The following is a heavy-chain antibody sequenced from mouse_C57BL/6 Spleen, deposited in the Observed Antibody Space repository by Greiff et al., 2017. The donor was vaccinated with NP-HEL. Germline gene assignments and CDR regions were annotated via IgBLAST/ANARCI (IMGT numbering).Heavy chain of an antibody. CDR3: ARQGTFFDY. V-gene: IGHV5-6*01. J-gene: IGHJ2*01. CDR1: GFTFTSYG. D-gene: IGHD3-3*01. CDR2: ISSGGSYT. Sequence: EVKLVESGGDLVKPGGSLKLSCAASGFTFTSYGMSWVRQTPDTRLGWVATISSGGSYTYYPDSVKGRFTISRDNAKNTLYLQMSSLKSEDTAMYYCARQGTFFDYWGQGTTLTVSS.